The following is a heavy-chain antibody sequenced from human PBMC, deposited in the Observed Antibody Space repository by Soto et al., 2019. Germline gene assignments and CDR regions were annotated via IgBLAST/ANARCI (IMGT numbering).Heavy chain of an antibody. CDR3: ARQGTDILTGAWFDP. Sequence: QLQLQESGPGLVKPSETLSLTCTVSGGSISSSSYYWGWIRQPPGKGLEWIGSIYYSGSTYYNPSLKSRVTISVDTSKNQFSLKLSSVTAADTAVYYCARQGTDILTGAWFDPWGQGTLVTVSS. J-gene: IGHJ5*02. CDR2: IYYSGST. V-gene: IGHV4-39*01. D-gene: IGHD3-9*01. CDR1: GGSISSSSYY.